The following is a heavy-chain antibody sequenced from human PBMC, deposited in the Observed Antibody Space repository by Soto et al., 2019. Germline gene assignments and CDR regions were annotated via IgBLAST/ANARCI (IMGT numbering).Heavy chain of an antibody. CDR2: ISGSGVST. J-gene: IGHJ4*02. D-gene: IGHD4-17*01. Sequence: EVQLLESGGGLLQPGGSLRLSCAASGFTFSSYAMSWVRQAPGKGLEWVSTISGSGVSTYYADSVKGRFTISRDNSKNTLYLQMNSLRAEDTAVYYCAKKYMTTVTTIDYWGQGTLVTVSS. CDR1: GFTFSSYA. V-gene: IGHV3-23*01. CDR3: AKKYMTTVTTIDY.